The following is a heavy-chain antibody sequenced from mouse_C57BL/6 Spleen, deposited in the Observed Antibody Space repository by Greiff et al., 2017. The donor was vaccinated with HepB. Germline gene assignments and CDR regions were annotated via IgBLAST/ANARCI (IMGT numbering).Heavy chain of an antibody. CDR1: GYAFSSSW. CDR3: ARPEAFITTGAMDY. V-gene: IGHV1-82*01. CDR2: IYPGDGDT. J-gene: IGHJ4*01. Sequence: QVQLKESGPELVKPGASVKISCKASGYAFSSSWMNWVKQRPGKGLEWIGRIYPGDGDTNYNGKFKGKATLTADKSSSTAYMQLSSLTSEDSAVYFCARPEAFITTGAMDYWGQGTSVTVSS. D-gene: IGHD1-2*01.